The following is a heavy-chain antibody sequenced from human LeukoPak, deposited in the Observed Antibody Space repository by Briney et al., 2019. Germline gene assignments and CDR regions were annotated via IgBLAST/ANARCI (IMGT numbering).Heavy chain of an antibody. J-gene: IGHJ4*02. Sequence: GGSLRLSCAASGFTFSSYEMNWVRQAPGKGLEWVSYIGSSGSTIYYADSVKGRFTISRDNAKNSLYLQMNSLRAEDTAVYYCARTPRIAARPPYFDYWGQGTLVTVSS. D-gene: IGHD6-6*01. CDR3: ARTPRIAARPPYFDY. CDR1: GFTFSSYE. CDR2: IGSSGSTI. V-gene: IGHV3-48*03.